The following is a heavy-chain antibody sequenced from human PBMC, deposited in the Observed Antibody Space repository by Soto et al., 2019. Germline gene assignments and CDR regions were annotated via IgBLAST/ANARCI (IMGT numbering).Heavy chain of an antibody. CDR2: IYYSGST. J-gene: IGHJ3*02. CDR1: GGSISSSSYY. D-gene: IGHD6-13*01. Sequence: QLQLQESGPGLVKPSETLSLTCTVSGGSISSSSYYWGWIRQPPGKGLEWIGSIYYSGSTYYNPSLKSRVTISVDTSKNQFSLKLSSVTAADTAVYYCARQLAADHIQYLDAFDIWGQVTMVTVSS. CDR3: ARQLAADHIQYLDAFDI. V-gene: IGHV4-39*01.